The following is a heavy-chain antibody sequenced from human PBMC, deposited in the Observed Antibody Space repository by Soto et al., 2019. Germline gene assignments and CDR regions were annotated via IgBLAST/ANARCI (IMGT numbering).Heavy chain of an antibody. CDR2: IIPIFGTA. J-gene: IGHJ5*02. D-gene: IGHD3-22*01. CDR1: AGTFSSYA. Sequence: QVQLVQSGAEVKKPGSSVKVSCKASAGTFSSYAISWVRQAPGQGLEWMGGIIPIFGTANYAQKFQGRVTITADESTSTAYMELSSLRSEDTAVYYCAREEGYYYDSSALPWGQGTLVTVSS. CDR3: AREEGYYYDSSALP. V-gene: IGHV1-69*01.